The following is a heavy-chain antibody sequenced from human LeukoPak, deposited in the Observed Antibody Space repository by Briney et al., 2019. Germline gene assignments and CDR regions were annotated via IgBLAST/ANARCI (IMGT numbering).Heavy chain of an antibody. D-gene: IGHD6-13*01. CDR1: GGSISSSNW. Sequence: SEALSLTCAVSGGSISSSNWWSWVRQPPGKGLEWIGEIYHSGNTNYNPSLKSRVTMSVDKSKNQFSLKLSSVTAADTAVYYCASALPFQLVHWGQGTLVTVSS. J-gene: IGHJ4*02. V-gene: IGHV4-4*02. CDR2: IYHSGNT. CDR3: ASALPFQLVH.